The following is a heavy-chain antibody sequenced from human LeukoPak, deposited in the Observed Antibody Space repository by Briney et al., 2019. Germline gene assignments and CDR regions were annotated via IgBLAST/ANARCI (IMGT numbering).Heavy chain of an antibody. V-gene: IGHV1-2*02. J-gene: IGHJ4*02. CDR3: ARDGKRGYSGYGPIDY. CDR2: INPNSGGT. D-gene: IGHD5-12*01. Sequence: ASVKVSCKASGYTFTGYYMHWVRQAPGQGVEWMGWINPNSGGTNYAQKFQGRVTMTRDTSISTAYMELSRLRSDDTAVYYCARDGKRGYSGYGPIDYWGQGTLVTVSS. CDR1: GYTFTGYY.